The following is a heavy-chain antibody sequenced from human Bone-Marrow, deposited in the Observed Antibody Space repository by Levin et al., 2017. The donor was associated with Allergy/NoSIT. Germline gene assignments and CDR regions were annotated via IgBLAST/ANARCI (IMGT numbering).Heavy chain of an antibody. J-gene: IGHJ6*03. Sequence: SCPVSGGSISSGNYYWSWIRQPAGERLEWIGRIYTSGSTNYNPSLKSRVTISLDTSKNQFSLKLTSVTAADTAVYYCARVGHVRESSGTSWYSFSYYYMDVWGKGTTVTVSS. V-gene: IGHV4-61*02. CDR3: ARVGHVRESSGTSWYSFSYYYMDV. D-gene: IGHD2-2*02. CDR1: GGSISSGNYY. CDR2: IYTSGST.